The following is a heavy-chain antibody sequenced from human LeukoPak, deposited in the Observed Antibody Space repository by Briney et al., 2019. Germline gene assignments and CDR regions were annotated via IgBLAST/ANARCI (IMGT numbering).Heavy chain of an antibody. D-gene: IGHD6-19*01. V-gene: IGHV1-2*02. J-gene: IGHJ4*02. CDR3: ARSMGSGWYAPGY. Sequence: GASVKVSCKASGYTFTGYYMHWVRQAPGQGLEWMGWINPNSGGTNYAQKFQGRVTMTRDMSTSTVYMELSSLRSEDTAVYYCARSMGSGWYAPGYWGQGTLVTVSS. CDR2: INPNSGGT. CDR1: GYTFTGYY.